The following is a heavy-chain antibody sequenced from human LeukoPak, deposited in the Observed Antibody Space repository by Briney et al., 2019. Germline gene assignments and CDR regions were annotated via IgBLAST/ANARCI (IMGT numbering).Heavy chain of an antibody. CDR2: ISSRGSTI. CDR1: GFSISTYE. CDR3: AREGMSSSDPFDY. J-gene: IGHJ4*02. Sequence: PGGSLGLSCAASGFSISTYEMNWVRQAPGKGLEWVSYISSRGSTIYYADSVKGRFTISRDNAKNSLYLQMNSLRAEDTAVYYCAREGMSSSDPFDYCGQGTLVTVSS. D-gene: IGHD6-6*01. V-gene: IGHV3-48*03.